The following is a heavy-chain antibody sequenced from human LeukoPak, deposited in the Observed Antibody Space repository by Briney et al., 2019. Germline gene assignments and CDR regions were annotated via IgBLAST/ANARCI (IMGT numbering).Heavy chain of an antibody. D-gene: IGHD3-10*01. Sequence: SETLSLTCTVSGGSISSGSYYWSWIRQPAGKGLEWIGRIYTSGSTNYNPSLKSRVTISVDTSKNQFSLKLSSVTAADTAVYYCARYYGSGRTLYYFDYWGQGTLVTVSS. J-gene: IGHJ4*02. V-gene: IGHV4-61*02. CDR3: ARYYGSGRTLYYFDY. CDR1: GGSISSGSYY. CDR2: IYTSGST.